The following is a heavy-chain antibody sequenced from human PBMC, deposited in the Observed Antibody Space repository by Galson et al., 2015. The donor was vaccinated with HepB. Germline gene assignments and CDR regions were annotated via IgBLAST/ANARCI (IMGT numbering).Heavy chain of an antibody. CDR3: ASYKSGGSSSWYLGFDY. J-gene: IGHJ4*02. CDR2: INAGNGNT. Sequence: SVKVSCKASGYTFTSYAMHWVRQAPGQRLEWMGWINAGNGNTKYSQKFQGRVTITRDTSASTAYMELSSLRSEDTAVYYCASYKSGGSSSWYLGFDYWGQGTLVTVSS. V-gene: IGHV1-3*01. D-gene: IGHD6-13*01. CDR1: GYTFTSYA.